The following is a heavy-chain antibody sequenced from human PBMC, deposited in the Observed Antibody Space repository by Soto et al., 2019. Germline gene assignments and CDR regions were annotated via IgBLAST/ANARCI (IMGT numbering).Heavy chain of an antibody. D-gene: IGHD6-19*01. J-gene: IGHJ4*02. CDR3: AKFGSSIAVAGPLDY. CDR1: GFSFSYYW. CDR2: IQETGREK. V-gene: IGHV3-7*01. Sequence: QPGGSLRLSCAASGFSFSYYWMYWFRQAPGKGLEWVANIQETGREKNYVDSVRGRFAISRDNAKNSLYLEMNSLTADDTAVYYCAKFGSSIAVAGPLDYWGQGTLVTVS.